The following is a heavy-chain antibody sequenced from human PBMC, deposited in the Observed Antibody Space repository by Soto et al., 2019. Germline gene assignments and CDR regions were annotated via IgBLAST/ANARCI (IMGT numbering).Heavy chain of an antibody. J-gene: IGHJ4*02. CDR2: ISYHGSNK. CDR3: ARDLIKYVDH. Sequence: GGSLRLSCAASGFTFSTSAMHWVRQAPGKGLEWVALISYHGSNKYYADSVEGRFTISRDNSKNTVYLEMNSLRAEDTAAYYCARDLIKYVDHWGQGTLVTVSS. V-gene: IGHV3-30-3*01. D-gene: IGHD3-9*01. CDR1: GFTFSTSA.